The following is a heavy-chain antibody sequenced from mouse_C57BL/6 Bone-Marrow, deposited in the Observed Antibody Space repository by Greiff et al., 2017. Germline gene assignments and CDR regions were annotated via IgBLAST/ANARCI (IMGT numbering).Heavy chain of an antibody. CDR3: GRKRAYYSNYEAMDY. CDR1: GYTFTDYI. D-gene: IGHD2-5*01. CDR2: IYPVSGET. J-gene: IGHJ4*01. V-gene: IGHV1-11*01. Sequence: QVQLQQSGAELASPGASVTLSCKASGYTFTDYIMNWVKKRPGQGLEWIGRIYPVSGETNYNQKFMGKATFSVDRSSSTVYMVLNSLTSEDPAVDYCGRKRAYYSNYEAMDYWGQGTSVTVSS.